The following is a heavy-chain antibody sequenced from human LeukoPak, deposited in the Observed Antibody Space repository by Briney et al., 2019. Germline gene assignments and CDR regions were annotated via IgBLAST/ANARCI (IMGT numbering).Heavy chain of an antibody. CDR3: ARDQIVYDSSGVFDY. CDR2: INPSGGST. CDR1: GYTFTSYY. V-gene: IGHV1-46*01. D-gene: IGHD3-22*01. Sequence: ASVKVSCKASGYTFTSYYMHWVRQAPGQGLEWMGIINPSGGSTSYAQKFQGRVTMTRDTSTSTVYMELSSLRSEDTAVYYCARDQIVYDSSGVFDYWGQGTLVTVSS. J-gene: IGHJ4*02.